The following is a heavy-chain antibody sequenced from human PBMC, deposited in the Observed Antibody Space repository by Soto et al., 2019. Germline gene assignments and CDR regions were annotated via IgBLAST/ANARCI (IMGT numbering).Heavy chain of an antibody. J-gene: IGHJ1*01. CDR3: AKDRRGYSSSPAEYFQH. CDR2: ISGSGGST. V-gene: IGHV3-23*01. D-gene: IGHD6-13*01. CDR1: GFTFSSYA. Sequence: GGSLRLSCAASGFTFSSYAMSWVRQAPGKGLEWVSAISGSGGSTYYADSVKGRFTISRDNSKNTLYLQMNSLSAEDTAVYYCAKDRRGYSSSPAEYFQHWGQGTLVTVSS.